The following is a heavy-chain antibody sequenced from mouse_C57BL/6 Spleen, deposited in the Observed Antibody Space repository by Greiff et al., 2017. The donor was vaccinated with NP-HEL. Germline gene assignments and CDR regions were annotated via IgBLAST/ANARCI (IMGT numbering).Heavy chain of an antibody. V-gene: IGHV1S81*02. CDR3: ARIKKIVATYFDY. D-gene: IGHD1-1*01. CDR2: TNPTNGRT. CDR1: GYTFTSYW. Sequence: VQLQQSGAELVKAGASAKMSCKASGYTFTSYWMHWVKQRLGQGLEWFAETNPTNGRTYYNEKFKSKATLTVDKSSSTAYMLLSGPTFEDSAVYYCARIKKIVATYFDYWGQGTTLVVSS. J-gene: IGHJ2*01.